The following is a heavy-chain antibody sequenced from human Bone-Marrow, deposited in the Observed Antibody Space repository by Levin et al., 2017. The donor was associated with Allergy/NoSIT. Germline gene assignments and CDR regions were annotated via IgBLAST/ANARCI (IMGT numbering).Heavy chain of an antibody. CDR1: GYTFSSYV. J-gene: IGHJ4*02. D-gene: IGHD3-22*01. Sequence: GESLKISCKASGYTFSSYVISWVRQVPGQGLEWMGWSSAYNGRTKYVQNFEDRVNMTTDRSTRTAYMELRSLGSGDTAVYYCARENYDTSGQRLHFDSWGQGTLVTVSS. CDR3: ARENYDTSGQRLHFDS. CDR2: SSAYNGRT. V-gene: IGHV1-18*01.